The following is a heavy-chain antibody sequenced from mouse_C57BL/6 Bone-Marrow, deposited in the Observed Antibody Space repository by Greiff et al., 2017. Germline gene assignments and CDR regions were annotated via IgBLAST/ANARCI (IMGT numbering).Heavy chain of an antibody. J-gene: IGHJ1*03. CDR2: IYTRSGNT. CDR1: GNTFTSYG. V-gene: IGHV1-81*01. CDR3: IITTVVARYWYFDV. D-gene: IGHD1-1*01. Sequence: VKLMESGAELARPGASVKLSCKASGNTFTSYGISWVKQRTGPGLERIGEIYTRSGNTYYNEKFKGKATLTADKSSSTAYMELRILTSDDSAVYFFIITTVVARYWYFDVWGTGTTVTVSS.